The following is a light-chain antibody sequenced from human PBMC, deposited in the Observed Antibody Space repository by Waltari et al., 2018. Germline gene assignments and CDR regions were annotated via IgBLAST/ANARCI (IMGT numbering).Light chain of an antibody. CDR3: QQCKTYPLT. V-gene: IGKV1-9*01. CDR1: QGISSY. J-gene: IGKJ5*01. CDR2: AAF. Sequence: IQLTQSPSSLSASVGDRVTITCRASQGISSYLAWYQQKPGKAPNLLIYAAFTLQSGVPSRFSGSGSGTDFTLTISSLQPEDFATYYCQQCKTYPLTFGPGTRVDIK.